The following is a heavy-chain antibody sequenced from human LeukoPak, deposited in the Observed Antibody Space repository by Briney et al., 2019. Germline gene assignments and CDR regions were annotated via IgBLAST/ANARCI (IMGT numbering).Heavy chain of an antibody. J-gene: IGHJ4*02. CDR1: GFTFSHYS. CDR3: SRDRSTVVRPVLDF. V-gene: IGHV3-30-3*01. D-gene: IGHD3-10*01. Sequence: PGGSLRLPCAASGFTFSHYSMQWVRQAPGKGLEWVAVISYDGSNKYYADSVKGRFTISRDNSKNTLNLQMNSLRAEDTAVYYCSRDRSTVVRPVLDFWSQGTLVTVSS. CDR2: ISYDGSNK.